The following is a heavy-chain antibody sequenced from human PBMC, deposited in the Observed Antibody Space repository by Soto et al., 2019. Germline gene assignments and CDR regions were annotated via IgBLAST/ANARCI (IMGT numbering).Heavy chain of an antibody. Sequence: WGSLVVACVSSGFTFSIYAMSWVRQAPGKGLDFVSAISGSGGSTYYADSVKGRFTISRDNSKNTLYLQMNSLRAEDTAVYYCAKTLGHIVVVTAKPGVYYFDYWGQGTLVTVSS. D-gene: IGHD2-21*02. CDR1: GFTFSIYA. CDR3: AKTLGHIVVVTAKPGVYYFDY. CDR2: ISGSGGST. J-gene: IGHJ4*02. V-gene: IGHV3-23*01.